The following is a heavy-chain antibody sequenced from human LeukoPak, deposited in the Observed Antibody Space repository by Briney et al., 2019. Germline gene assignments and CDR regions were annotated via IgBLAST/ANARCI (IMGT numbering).Heavy chain of an antibody. J-gene: IGHJ6*03. D-gene: IGHD3-3*02. CDR2: IRDDGSNK. V-gene: IGHV3-30*02. CDR1: GFSFSSYG. Sequence: GGSLRLSCAASGFSFSSYGMHWVRQAPGKGLEWVAFIRDDGSNKYYADSVKGRFTIARDNSKNTLYIQMNSLRAEDTAVYYCAKEGLLDYYYYYLDVWGKGTTVTISS. CDR3: AKEGLLDYYYYYLDV.